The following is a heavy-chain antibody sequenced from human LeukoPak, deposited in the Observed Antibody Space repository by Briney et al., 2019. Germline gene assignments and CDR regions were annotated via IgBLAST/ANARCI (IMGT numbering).Heavy chain of an antibody. Sequence: GTSLRLSCAVSGFSIGNYGMHWVRQAPDKGLEWVAMISHDGGVKYYADSVKGRFTISRDSSKNTLYLQMNSLRAEDTAVYYCAKVSGGGLYYDGMDVWGQGTTVTVSS. V-gene: IGHV3-30*18. J-gene: IGHJ6*02. CDR1: GFSIGNYG. CDR3: AKVSGGGLYYDGMDV. D-gene: IGHD1-14*01. CDR2: ISHDGGVK.